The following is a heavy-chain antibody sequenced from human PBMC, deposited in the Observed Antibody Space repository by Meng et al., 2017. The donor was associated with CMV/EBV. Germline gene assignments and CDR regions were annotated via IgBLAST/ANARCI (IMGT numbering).Heavy chain of an antibody. V-gene: IGHV1-8*03. CDR2: MNPNSGNT. CDR1: GYTFTSYD. D-gene: IGHD2-2*01. Sequence: ASVKVSCKASGYTFTSYDINWVRQATGQGLEWMGWMNPNSGNTGYAQKFQGRVTITRNTSISTAYMELSSLRSEDTAVYYCARDGGGYCSSTSCQDPYYYYGMDVWDQGTTVTVSS. CDR3: ARDGGGYCSSTSCQDPYYYYGMDV. J-gene: IGHJ6*02.